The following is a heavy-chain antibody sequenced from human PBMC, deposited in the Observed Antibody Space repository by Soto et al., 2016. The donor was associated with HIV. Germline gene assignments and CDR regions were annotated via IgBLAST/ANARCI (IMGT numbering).Heavy chain of an antibody. Sequence: EVQLVESGGGLVKPGGSLRLSCAASGFTFSSYSMNWVRQAPGKGLEWVSSISSSSSYIYYADSVKGRFTISRDNAKNSLYLQMNSLRAEDTAVYYCARGRVPAAILGPFDYWGQGTLVTVSS. J-gene: IGHJ4*02. CDR2: ISSSSSYI. CDR1: GFTFSSYS. V-gene: IGHV3-21*01. D-gene: IGHD2-2*02. CDR3: ARGRVPAAILGPFDY.